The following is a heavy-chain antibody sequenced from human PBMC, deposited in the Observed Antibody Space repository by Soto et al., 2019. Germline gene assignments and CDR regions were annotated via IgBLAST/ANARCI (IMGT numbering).Heavy chain of an antibody. CDR1: GFTFSSYG. CDR3: ARVVPAAENYFDY. V-gene: IGHV3-30*03. D-gene: IGHD2-2*01. CDR2: ISYDGSNK. Sequence: PGGSLRLSCAASGFTFSSYGMHWVRQAPGKGLEWVAVISYDGSNKYYADSVKGRFTISVDTSKNQFSLKLSSVTAADTAVYYCARVVPAAENYFDYWGQGTLVTVSS. J-gene: IGHJ4*02.